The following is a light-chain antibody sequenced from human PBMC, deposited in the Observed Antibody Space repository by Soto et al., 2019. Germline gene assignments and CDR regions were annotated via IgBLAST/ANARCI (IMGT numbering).Light chain of an antibody. V-gene: IGKV4-1*01. Sequence: DIVMTQSPDSLAVSLGERATINCKSSQTVLYSSNNKNYLAWYQQKPGKSPTLLIYWASTRESGVPDRFSGSGSGTDFTLTIRSLQAEDVAVYYCQQYYSTPFTFGPGTKVNIK. CDR2: WAS. CDR1: QTVLYSSNNKNY. CDR3: QQYYSTPFT. J-gene: IGKJ3*01.